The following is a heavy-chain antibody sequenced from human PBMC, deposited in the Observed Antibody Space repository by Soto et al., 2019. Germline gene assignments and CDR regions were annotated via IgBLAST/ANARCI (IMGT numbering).Heavy chain of an antibody. CDR1: GYTFTSYY. D-gene: IGHD3-16*01. V-gene: IGHV1-46*01. J-gene: IGHJ4*02. CDR3: TTMITFGGVDY. Sequence: ASVKVSCKASGYTFTSYYMHWVRQAPGQGLEWMGIINPSGGSTSYAQKFQGRVTMTRDTSTSTVYMELSSLRSEDTAVYYCTTMITFGGVDYWGQGTLVTVSS. CDR2: INPSGGST.